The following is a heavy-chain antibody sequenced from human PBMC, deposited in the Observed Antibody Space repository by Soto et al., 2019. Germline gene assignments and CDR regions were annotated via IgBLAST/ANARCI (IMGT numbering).Heavy chain of an antibody. CDR2: ISGSGGST. CDR3: AKDLGWELLLFDY. CDR1: GFTFSSYA. J-gene: IGHJ4*02. V-gene: IGHV3-23*01. D-gene: IGHD1-26*01. Sequence: EVQLLESGGGLVQPGGSLRLSCAASGFTFSSYAMSWVRQSPGKGLEWVSAISGSGGSTYYADSVKGRFTISRDNSKNTLYLQMNSLRAEDTAVYYCAKDLGWELLLFDYWGQGTLVTVSS.